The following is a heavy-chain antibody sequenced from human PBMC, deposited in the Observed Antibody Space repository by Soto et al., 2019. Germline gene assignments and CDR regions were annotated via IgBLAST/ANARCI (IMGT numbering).Heavy chain of an antibody. J-gene: IGHJ4*02. Sequence: GSLRLSCAASGVILSPYWIHWVRHAPGKGLVWVSRINGDGSSTNYADSVKGRFTISRDNSKNTLYLQMDSLRAEDTAVYYCAKRSMSYYYFEYWGQGTLVTVSS. V-gene: IGHV3-74*01. CDR2: INGDGSST. D-gene: IGHD1-26*01. CDR3: AKRSMSYYYFEY. CDR1: GVILSPYW.